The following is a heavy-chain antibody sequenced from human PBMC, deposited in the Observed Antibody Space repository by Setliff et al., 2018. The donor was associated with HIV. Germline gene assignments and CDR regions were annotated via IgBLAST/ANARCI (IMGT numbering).Heavy chain of an antibody. J-gene: IGHJ4*02. CDR3: ARGHNVNFDWLSDFDY. CDR1: GGSISSGSYY. CDR2: IYTSGST. D-gene: IGHD3-9*01. Sequence: PSETLSLTCTVSGGSISSGSYYWSWIRQPAGKGLEWIGRIYTSGSTNYNPSLKSRVTISLDTSKNQFSLNLSSVTAADTAVYYCARGHNVNFDWLSDFDYWGQGTLVTVSS. V-gene: IGHV4-61*02.